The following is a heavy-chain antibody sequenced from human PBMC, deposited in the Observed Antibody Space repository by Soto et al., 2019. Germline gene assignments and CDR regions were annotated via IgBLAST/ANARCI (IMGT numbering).Heavy chain of an antibody. V-gene: IGHV4-59*01. Sequence: WETLSLTGTVSGGSISSYYWSWIRQPPGKGLEWIGYIYYSGSTNYNPSLKSRVTISVDTSKNQFSLKLSSVTAADTAVYYCAREVKQLVHAYNWFDPWGQGTLVTVSS. CDR1: GGSISSYY. CDR2: IYYSGST. CDR3: AREVKQLVHAYNWFDP. D-gene: IGHD6-6*01. J-gene: IGHJ5*02.